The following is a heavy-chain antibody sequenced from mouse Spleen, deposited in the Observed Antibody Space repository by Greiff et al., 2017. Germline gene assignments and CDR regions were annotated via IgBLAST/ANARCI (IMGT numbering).Heavy chain of an antibody. CDR1: GYAFSSSW. V-gene: IGHV1-82*01. D-gene: IGHD1-1*01. CDR3: ARSYDRVVDY. J-gene: IGHJ4*01. Sequence: QVQLKESGPELVKPGASVKISCKASGYAFSSSWMNWVKQRPGKGLEWIGRIYPGDGDTNYNGKFKGKATLTADKSSSTAYMQLSSLTSEDSAVYFCARSYDRVVDYWGQGTSVTVSS. CDR2: IYPGDGDT.